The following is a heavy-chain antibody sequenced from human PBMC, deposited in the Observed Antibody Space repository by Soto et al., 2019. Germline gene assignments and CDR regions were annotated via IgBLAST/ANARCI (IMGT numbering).Heavy chain of an antibody. Sequence: ASVKVSCKASGYTFTSYYMHWGRQAPGKGLEWMGIINPSGGSTSYAQKVQGRVTMTRDTATSTVYLQMNSLRSEDTAVYYCARGHLYYFDYWSQGTLVTVSS. CDR1: GYTFTSYY. V-gene: IGHV1-46*01. J-gene: IGHJ4*02. CDR3: ARGHLYYFDY. CDR2: INPSGGST.